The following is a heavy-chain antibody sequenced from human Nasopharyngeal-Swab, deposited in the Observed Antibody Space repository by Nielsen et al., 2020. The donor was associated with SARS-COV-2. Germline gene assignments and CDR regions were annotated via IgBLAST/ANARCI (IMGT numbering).Heavy chain of an antibody. Sequence: GESLKISCAASGFSFSDYYMSWIRQAPGKGLECVSYITSGGSIIYTADSVKGRFTISRDNAKISLYLQMNSLRAEDTAVYYCARDRGYSSSPPHDNWGQGTLVTVSS. V-gene: IGHV3-11*04. D-gene: IGHD6-13*01. CDR1: GFSFSDYY. J-gene: IGHJ4*02. CDR2: ITSGGSII. CDR3: ARDRGYSSSPPHDN.